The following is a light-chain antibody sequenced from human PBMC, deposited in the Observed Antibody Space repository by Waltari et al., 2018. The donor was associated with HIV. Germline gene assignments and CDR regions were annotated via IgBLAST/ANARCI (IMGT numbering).Light chain of an antibody. CDR2: RNN. Sequence: QSVLTQPPSASGTPGQRVTISCSGSSSNIGSNYVYWYQQLPGTAPKLLLYRNNQRPSGVPDRFSGSKSGTSASLAISGLRSEDEADYYCSSFTSSSSPVQFGGGTKLTVL. J-gene: IGLJ2*01. CDR3: SSFTSSSSPVQ. CDR1: SSNIGSNY. V-gene: IGLV1-47*01.